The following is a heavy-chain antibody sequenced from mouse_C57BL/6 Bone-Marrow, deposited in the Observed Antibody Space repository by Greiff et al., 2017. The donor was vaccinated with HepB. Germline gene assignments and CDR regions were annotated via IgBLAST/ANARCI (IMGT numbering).Heavy chain of an antibody. CDR1: GYTFTSYG. CDR2: IYPRSGNT. CDR3: ARSGSYYSNYCAMDY. Sequence: VQLVESGAELARPGASVKLSCKASGYTFTSYGISWVKQRTGQGLEWIGEIYPRSGNTYYNEKFKGKATLTADKSSSTAYMELRSLTSEDSAVYFCARSGSYYSNYCAMDYWGQGTSVTVSS. D-gene: IGHD2-5*01. J-gene: IGHJ4*01. V-gene: IGHV1-81*01.